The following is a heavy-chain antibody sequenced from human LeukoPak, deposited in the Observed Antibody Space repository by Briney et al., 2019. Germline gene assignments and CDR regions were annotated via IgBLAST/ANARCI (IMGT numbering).Heavy chain of an antibody. V-gene: IGHV3-23*01. J-gene: IGHJ4*02. CDR3: AQDIAWGAFEH. CDR1: GFTFKKYG. Sequence: GGSLGLSCAASGFTFKKYGMNWVRQAPGKGLEWVSGISPSGGGTYYADSVKGRFTISRDDSKSTVSLQMNSLRVEDTALYYCAQDIAWGAFEHWGQGTLVTVSS. CDR2: ISPSGGGT. D-gene: IGHD7-27*01.